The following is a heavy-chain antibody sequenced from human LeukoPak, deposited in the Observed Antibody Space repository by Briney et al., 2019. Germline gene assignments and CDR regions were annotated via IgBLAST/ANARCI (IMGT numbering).Heavy chain of an antibody. CDR2: IKEDGSAT. J-gene: IGHJ4*02. Sequence: PGGSLRLSCAASGFMFSDFWMTWVRQAPGKGLEWVAHIKEDGSATQSIVAVKGRFTISRDNAKNSLYLQMNTLRAEDTAVYYCVRDIGWFRFDYWGQGTLVTVSS. D-gene: IGHD6-19*01. V-gene: IGHV3-7*03. CDR3: VRDIGWFRFDY. CDR1: GFMFSDFW.